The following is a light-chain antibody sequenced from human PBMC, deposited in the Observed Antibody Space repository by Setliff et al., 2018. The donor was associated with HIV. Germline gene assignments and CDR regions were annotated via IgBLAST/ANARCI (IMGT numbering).Light chain of an antibody. J-gene: IGLJ1*01. Sequence: QSVLTQPASVSGSPGQSITISCTGTSSDVGRYNLVSWYQQHPGKAPKLMIYQATKRPSGVSDRFSGSKSVNTASLTISGLQTEDEADYYCNSYTTSGTRVFGTGTKVTVL. CDR2: QAT. CDR1: SSDVGRYNL. CDR3: NSYTTSGTRV. V-gene: IGLV2-14*02.